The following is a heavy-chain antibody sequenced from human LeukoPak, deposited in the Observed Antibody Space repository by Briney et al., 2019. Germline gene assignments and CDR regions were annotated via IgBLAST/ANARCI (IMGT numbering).Heavy chain of an antibody. CDR1: GFTFSSSW. D-gene: IGHD3-16*01. Sequence: GGSLRLSCAASGFTFSSSWMTWVRQAPGKGLERVANIRQDGSEKYYVDSVKGRFTISRDNAKNSLYLQMNSLRAEDTAVYYCARGMITGDYWGQGTLVTVSS. CDR3: ARGMITGDY. V-gene: IGHV3-7*04. CDR2: IRQDGSEK. J-gene: IGHJ4*02.